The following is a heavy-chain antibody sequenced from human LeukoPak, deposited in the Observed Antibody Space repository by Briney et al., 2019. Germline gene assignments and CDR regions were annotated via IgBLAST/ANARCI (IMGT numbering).Heavy chain of an antibody. CDR3: AKDLGLMVRGEFDY. V-gene: IGHV3-23*01. J-gene: IGHJ4*02. Sequence: PGGSLRLSCAASGFTFSSYAMSWVRQAPGKGLEWVSAISGSGASTYYADSVKGRFTISRDNSKNTLYLQMNSLRAEDTAVYYCAKDLGLMVRGEFDYWGQGTLVTVSS. CDR2: ISGSGAST. D-gene: IGHD3-10*01. CDR1: GFTFSSYA.